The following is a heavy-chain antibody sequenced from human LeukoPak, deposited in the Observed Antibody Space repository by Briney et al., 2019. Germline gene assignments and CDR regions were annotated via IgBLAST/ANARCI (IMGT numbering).Heavy chain of an antibody. Sequence: SEALSLTCSVSGGSFSNHFWSWVRHPAGKGLEWIGRIYPSGNTNYNPSLKSRVTLSVDTSKTQFYLSLSSVTAADTAVYYCAREDSGSYYNFYYFYMDVWGKGTTVTISS. D-gene: IGHD3-10*01. V-gene: IGHV4-4*07. CDR3: AREDSGSYYNFYYFYMDV. CDR1: GGSFSNHF. CDR2: IYPSGNT. J-gene: IGHJ6*03.